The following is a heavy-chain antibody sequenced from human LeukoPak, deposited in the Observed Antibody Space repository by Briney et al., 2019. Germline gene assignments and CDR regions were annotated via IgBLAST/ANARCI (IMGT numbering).Heavy chain of an antibody. D-gene: IGHD3-10*01. J-gene: IGHJ4*02. V-gene: IGHV4-30-2*01. CDR3: ARGGTTVRGVIGYFDY. CDR2: IYHSGST. CDR1: GGSISSGGYS. Sequence: SQTLSLTCAVSGGSISSGGYSWSWIRQPPGKGLEWIGYIYHSGSTYYNPSLKSRVTISVDRSKNQFSLKLSSVTAADTAVYYCARGGTTVRGVIGYFDYWGQGTLVTVSS.